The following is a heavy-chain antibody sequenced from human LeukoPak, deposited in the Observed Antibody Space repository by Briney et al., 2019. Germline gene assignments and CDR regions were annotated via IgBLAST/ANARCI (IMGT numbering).Heavy chain of an antibody. Sequence: YPGGSLRLSCAASGFTFSNYWMSWVRQAPGKGLEWVASIKQDGSEKHYVDSVKGRFTISRDNAKNSLYLQMNSPRADDTAVYYCARLYSSSVNFWGQGTMVTVSS. D-gene: IGHD6-13*01. CDR1: GFTFSNYW. CDR2: IKQDGSEK. J-gene: IGHJ4*02. CDR3: ARLYSSSVNF. V-gene: IGHV3-7*01.